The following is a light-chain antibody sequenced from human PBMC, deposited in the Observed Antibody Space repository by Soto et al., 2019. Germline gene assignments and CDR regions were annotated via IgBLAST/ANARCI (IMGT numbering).Light chain of an antibody. V-gene: IGKV1-33*01. J-gene: IGKJ5*01. Sequence: DIQMTQSPSSLSASVGDRVTFTCQASQDIRKFLNWYQQKPGKAPNLLIYDASNLATGVSSRFSGSGSGTDFTFTITSLQPEDFATYYCQQYDDLPITFGQGTRLEIK. CDR2: DAS. CDR3: QQYDDLPIT. CDR1: QDIRKF.